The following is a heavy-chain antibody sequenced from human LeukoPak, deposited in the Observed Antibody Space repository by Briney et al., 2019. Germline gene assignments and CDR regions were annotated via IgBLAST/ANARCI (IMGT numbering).Heavy chain of an antibody. Sequence: LTCTVSGGSISSGGYYWSWIRQHPGRGLEWIGYIFYSGKTDYNPSLKSRVSISVDTSKNQFSLKLSSVTDADTAVYYCARDRITIFGVVPDDAFDIWGQGTVVTVSS. J-gene: IGHJ3*02. CDR3: ARDRITIFGVVPDDAFDI. CDR2: IFYSGKT. D-gene: IGHD3-3*01. V-gene: IGHV4-31*03. CDR1: GGSISSGGYY.